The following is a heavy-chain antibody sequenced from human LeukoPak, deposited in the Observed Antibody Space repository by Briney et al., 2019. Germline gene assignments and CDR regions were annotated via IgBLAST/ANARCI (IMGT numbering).Heavy chain of an antibody. Sequence: SETLSLTCTVSGGSISSYYWSWIRQPPGKGLEWIGYIYCSGSTNYNPSLKSRVTISVDTSKNQFSLKLSSVTAADTAVYYCASMVRGVKTFDYWGQGTLVTVSS. CDR3: ASMVRGVKTFDY. J-gene: IGHJ4*02. CDR1: GGSISSYY. CDR2: IYCSGST. V-gene: IGHV4-59*01. D-gene: IGHD3-10*01.